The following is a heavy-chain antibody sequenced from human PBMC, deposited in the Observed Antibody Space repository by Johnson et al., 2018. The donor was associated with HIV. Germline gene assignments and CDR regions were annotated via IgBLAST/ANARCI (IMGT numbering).Heavy chain of an antibody. J-gene: IGHJ3*02. Sequence: EVQLVESGGGLVQPGGSLRLSCAASGFTFSSYWMSWVRQAPGKGLEWVANIKQDGSEKYYVDSVKGRFIISRDNAKNYLYLQMNSLRAEDTAVYYCVTPVAAAGPDAFDIWGQGTMVTVSS. CDR2: IKQDGSEK. V-gene: IGHV3-7*05. CDR1: GFTFSSYW. D-gene: IGHD6-13*01. CDR3: VTPVAAAGPDAFDI.